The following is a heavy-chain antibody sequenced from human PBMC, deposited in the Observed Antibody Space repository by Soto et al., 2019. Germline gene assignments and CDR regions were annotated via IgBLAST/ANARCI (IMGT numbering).Heavy chain of an antibody. CDR1: GFTFSNAW. CDR2: IKSKTDGGTT. Sequence: GGSLRLSCAASGFTFSNAWMSWVRQAPGKGLEWVGRIKSKTDGGTTDYAAPVKGRFTISRDDSKNTLYLQMNSLKTEDTAVYYCTTDRGSSSDYYYYYYMDVWGKGTTVTVSS. D-gene: IGHD6-6*01. CDR3: TTDRGSSSDYYYYYYMDV. V-gene: IGHV3-15*01. J-gene: IGHJ6*03.